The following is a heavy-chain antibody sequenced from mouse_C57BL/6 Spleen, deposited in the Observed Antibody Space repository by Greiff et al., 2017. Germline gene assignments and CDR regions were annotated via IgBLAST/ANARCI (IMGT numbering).Heavy chain of an antibody. D-gene: IGHD1-1*01. CDR3: ARSGGGSSKEFAY. CDR2: IHPNSGST. J-gene: IGHJ3*01. Sequence: VQLQQPGVELVKPGASVKLSCKASGYTFTSSWMHWVKQRPGQGLEWIGLIHPNSGSTNYNETFKSKDTLTVDKSYSTAYMQLSSLQSEDSAVEFYARSGGGSSKEFAYWGQGTLVTVSA. V-gene: IGHV1-64*01. CDR1: GYTFTSSW.